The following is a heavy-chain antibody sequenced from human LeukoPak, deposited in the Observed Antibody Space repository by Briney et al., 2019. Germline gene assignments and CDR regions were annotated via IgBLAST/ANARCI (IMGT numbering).Heavy chain of an antibody. CDR3: AGRGDYYLLNWYMDV. CDR2: ISYDGSNK. V-gene: IGHV3-30-3*01. CDR1: GFTFSSYA. Sequence: GGSLRLSCAASGFTFSSYAMHWVRQAPGKGLEWVAVISYDGSNKYYADSVKGRFTISRDNSKNTLYLQMNSLRAEDTAVYYCAGRGDYYLLNWYMDVWGKGTTVTVSS. J-gene: IGHJ6*03. D-gene: IGHD2/OR15-2a*01.